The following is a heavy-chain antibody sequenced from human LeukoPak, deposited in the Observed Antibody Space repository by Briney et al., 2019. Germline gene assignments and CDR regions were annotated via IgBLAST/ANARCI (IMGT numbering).Heavy chain of an antibody. V-gene: IGHV3-11*01. Sequence: GGSLRLSCAASGFTFSDYYMSWIRQAPGKGLEWVSYISSSGSTIYYADSVKGRFTISRDNAKNSLYLQMNSLRAEDTAVYYCARAAVTTLFHYYYGMDVWGQGTTVTVSS. J-gene: IGHJ6*02. CDR3: ARAAVTTLFHYYYGMDV. CDR1: GFTFSDYY. D-gene: IGHD4-17*01. CDR2: ISSSGSTI.